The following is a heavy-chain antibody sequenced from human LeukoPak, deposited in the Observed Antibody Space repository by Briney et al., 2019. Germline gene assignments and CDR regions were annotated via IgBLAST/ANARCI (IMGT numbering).Heavy chain of an antibody. V-gene: IGHV1-8*01. CDR2: MNPNSGNT. D-gene: IGHD6-6*01. J-gene: IGHJ6*03. CDR1: GYTFTSYD. Sequence: GASVKVSCKASGYTFTSYDINWVRQATGQGLEWMGWMNPNSGNTGYAQKFQGSVTMTRNTSVSTAYMELSSLRSEDTAVYYCARGESSSCTRYYYYYYMDVWGKGTTVTVSS. CDR3: ARGESSSCTRYYYYYYMDV.